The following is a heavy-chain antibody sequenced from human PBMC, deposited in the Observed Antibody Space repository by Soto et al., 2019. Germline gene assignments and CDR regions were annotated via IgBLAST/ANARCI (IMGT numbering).Heavy chain of an antibody. D-gene: IGHD3-3*01. Sequence: QVQLVQSGAEVKKPGSSVKVSCKASGGTFSSYAISWVRQAPGQGLEWMGGIIPIFGTANYAQKFQGRVTITADESRSRANMDLSSLTSANTAVYYCASERGTICGVVTPLDYWGQGTLVTVS. CDR1: GGTFSSYA. V-gene: IGHV1-69*01. CDR3: ASERGTICGVVTPLDY. CDR2: IIPIFGTA. J-gene: IGHJ4*02.